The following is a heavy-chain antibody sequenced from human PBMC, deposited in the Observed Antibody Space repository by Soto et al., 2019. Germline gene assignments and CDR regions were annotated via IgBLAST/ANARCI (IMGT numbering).Heavy chain of an antibody. Sequence: EAQLVESGGGLVQPGRSLRLYCAASGFTFDNYAMHWVRQGPGKGLEWVSGINWNSVTFDYADSVKGRFTISRDNAKNSLYLQMDSLRPEDTAFYYCARDHDEDFGYDLHYFDFWGRGTLVTVSS. J-gene: IGHJ4*02. V-gene: IGHV3-9*01. CDR3: ARDHDEDFGYDLHYFDF. CDR1: GFTFDNYA. D-gene: IGHD5-12*01. CDR2: INWNSVTF.